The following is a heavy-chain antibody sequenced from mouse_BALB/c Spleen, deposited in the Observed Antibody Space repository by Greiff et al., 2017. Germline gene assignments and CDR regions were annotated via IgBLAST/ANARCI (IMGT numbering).Heavy chain of an antibody. J-gene: IGHJ4*01. CDR2: ISSGGST. V-gene: IGHV5-6-5*01. CDR3: ARAAAMDY. CDR1: GFTFSSYA. Sequence: EVKLMESGGGLVKPGGSLKLSCAASGFTFSSYAMSWVRQTPEKRLEWVASISSGGSTYYPDSVKGRFTISRDNARNILYLQMSSLRSEDTAMYYCARAAAMDYWGQGTSVTVSS.